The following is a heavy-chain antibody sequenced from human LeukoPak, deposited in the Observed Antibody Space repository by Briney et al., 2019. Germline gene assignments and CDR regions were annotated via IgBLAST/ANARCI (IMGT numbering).Heavy chain of an antibody. Sequence: PGGSLRLSCAASGFTVNDNYMSWVPQAPGKGREWVSVIYAGGSTYYADFVKGRFTVSRDNSKNTLYLQIYSLRAGDTAVYYCARLDTTATHFDYWGQGTLVTVSS. CDR3: ARLDTTATHFDY. V-gene: IGHV3-66*01. CDR2: IYAGGST. J-gene: IGHJ4*02. CDR1: GFTVNDNY. D-gene: IGHD4-17*01.